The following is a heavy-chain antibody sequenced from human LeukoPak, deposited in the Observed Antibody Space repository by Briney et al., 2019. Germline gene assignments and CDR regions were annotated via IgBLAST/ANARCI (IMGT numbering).Heavy chain of an antibody. CDR1: GGSITSGDYY. V-gene: IGHV4-30-4*01. CDR3: AKTQTMMGAFDI. CDR2: IYNSGST. Sequence: SETLSLTCTVSGGSITSGDYYWSWIRQPPGRGLELIGYIYNSGSTYYNPSLKSRVTISVDTSKKQFSLKLSSVTAADTAVYYCAKTQTMMGAFDIWGQGTKVTVSS. J-gene: IGHJ3*02. D-gene: IGHD3-22*01.